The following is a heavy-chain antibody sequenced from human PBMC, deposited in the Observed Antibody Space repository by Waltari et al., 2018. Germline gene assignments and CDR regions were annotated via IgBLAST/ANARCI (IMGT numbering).Heavy chain of an antibody. V-gene: IGHV4-4*07. CDR3: ASYFKGGLYDY. CDR2: FYTSGRS. Sequence: QVQLQESGPGLVKPSETLSLTCTVSGCSISSYYWRWIRQHAGKGLAWIGRFYTSGRSNYHPSLKSLVTMSVDTSKNQFSMKLSSVTAADTAVYYCASYFKGGLYDYWGQGTLVTVSS. D-gene: IGHD3-16*01. CDR1: GCSISSYY. J-gene: IGHJ4*02.